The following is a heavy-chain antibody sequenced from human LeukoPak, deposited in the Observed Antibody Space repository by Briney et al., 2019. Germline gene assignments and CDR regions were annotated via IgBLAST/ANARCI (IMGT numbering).Heavy chain of an antibody. Sequence: GGSLRLSCAASGFTFSSYSMNWVRQAPGKGLEWVSSISSSSSYIYYADSVKGRFTISRDNAKNSLYLQMNSLRAEDTAVYYCARGLMDTAMVRGVGYWGQGTLVTVSS. CDR3: ARGLMDTAMVRGVGY. CDR1: GFTFSSYS. V-gene: IGHV3-21*01. CDR2: ISSSSSYI. D-gene: IGHD5-18*01. J-gene: IGHJ4*02.